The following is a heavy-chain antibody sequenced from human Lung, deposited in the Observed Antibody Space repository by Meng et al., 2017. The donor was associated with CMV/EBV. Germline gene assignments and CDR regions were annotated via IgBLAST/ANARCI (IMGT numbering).Heavy chain of an antibody. J-gene: IGHJ4*02. Sequence: GXXRLSCAASGFTVSRNYMNWVRQTPGKGLEWVSVIYSSGSGRTKYADSVKGRFTISRDNSKNTVFLQMNSLRADDTAVYYCVRAPSYDILTAYPMAFDYXGQGXLVTVSS. CDR2: IYSSGSGRT. D-gene: IGHD3-9*01. V-gene: IGHV3-53*01. CDR1: GFTVSRNY. CDR3: VRAPSYDILTAYPMAFDY.